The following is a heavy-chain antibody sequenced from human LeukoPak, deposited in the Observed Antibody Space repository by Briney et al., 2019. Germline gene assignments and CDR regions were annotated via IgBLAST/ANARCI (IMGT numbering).Heavy chain of an antibody. Sequence: GASVKVSCKASGYTLTSYDINWVRQATGQGLEWMGWMNPNSGNTGYAQKFQGRVTITRNTSISTAYMELSSLKSEDTAVYYCARGSGLNDFDYWGQGTLVTVSS. J-gene: IGHJ4*02. CDR1: GYTLTSYD. CDR3: ARGSGLNDFDY. CDR2: MNPNSGNT. D-gene: IGHD1-1*01. V-gene: IGHV1-8*03.